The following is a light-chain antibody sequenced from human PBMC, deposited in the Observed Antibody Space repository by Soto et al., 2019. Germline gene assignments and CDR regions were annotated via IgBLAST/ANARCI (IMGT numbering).Light chain of an antibody. J-gene: IGKJ2*03. CDR2: DTS. CDR1: QSVSIS. CDR3: QQYNIWPYS. Sequence: VFTHSPSTLDVPPLGRATLSFMASQSVSISLAWHQQKPRQSPRPLIYDTSTSATGTPARFSGSGSGTDFTLTIGSLQSEDFAIYYCQQYNIWPYSCGQGT. V-gene: IGKV3-15*01.